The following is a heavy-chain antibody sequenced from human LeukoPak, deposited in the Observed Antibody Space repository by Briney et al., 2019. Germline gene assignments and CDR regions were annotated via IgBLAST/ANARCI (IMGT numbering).Heavy chain of an antibody. V-gene: IGHV3-48*04. J-gene: IGHJ6*02. CDR2: ISSSSSTI. CDR1: GFTFSSYS. D-gene: IGHD4-11*01. Sequence: TGGSLRLSCAASGFTFSSYSMNWVRQAPGKGLEWVSYISSSSSTIYYADSVKGRFTISRDNAKNSLYLQMNSLRAEDTAVYYCAGEKGLPPRYYGMDVWGQGTTVTVSS. CDR3: AGEKGLPPRYYGMDV.